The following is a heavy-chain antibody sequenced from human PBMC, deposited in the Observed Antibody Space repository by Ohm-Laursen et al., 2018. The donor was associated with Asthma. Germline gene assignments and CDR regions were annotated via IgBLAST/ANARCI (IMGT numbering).Heavy chain of an antibody. CDR1: GFTFSSYA. CDR2: ISYDGSNK. CDR3: ARDNRTYYYDSSGYYFDY. J-gene: IGHJ4*02. Sequence: SLRLSCTASGFTFSSYAMHWVRQAPGKGLEWVAVISYDGSNKYYADSVKGRFTISRDNSKNTLYLQMNSLRAEDTAVYYCARDNRTYYYDSSGYYFDYWGQGTLVTVSS. V-gene: IGHV3-30-3*01. D-gene: IGHD3-22*01.